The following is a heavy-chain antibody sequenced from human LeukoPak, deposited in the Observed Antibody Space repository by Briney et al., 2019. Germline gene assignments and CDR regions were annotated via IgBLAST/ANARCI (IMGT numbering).Heavy chain of an antibody. Sequence: PGGSLRVSCSASGFAFSNFATHWVRQAPGKGLEYVAGINSNGGSTYYADSVKGRFTTSGDNSKNTLYLQMSSLRGEDTAVYYCARDLPTGIAAAGTGGFFDYWGQGTLVTVSS. CDR2: INSNGGST. CDR3: ARDLPTGIAAAGTGGFFDY. V-gene: IGHV3-64D*06. D-gene: IGHD6-13*01. J-gene: IGHJ4*02. CDR1: GFAFSNFA.